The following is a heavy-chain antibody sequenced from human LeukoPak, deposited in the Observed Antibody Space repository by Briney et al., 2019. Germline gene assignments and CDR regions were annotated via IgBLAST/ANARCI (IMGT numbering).Heavy chain of an antibody. CDR3: ARDQFGAARPSFDY. J-gene: IGHJ4*02. D-gene: IGHD6-6*01. CDR2: IYHSGST. Sequence: PSETLSLTCTVSGYSISSGYYWGWIRQPPGKGLEWIGSIYHSGSTYYNPSLKSRVTISVDTSKNQFSLKLSSVTAADTAVYYCARDQFGAARPSFDYWGQGTLVTVSS. V-gene: IGHV4-38-2*02. CDR1: GYSISSGYY.